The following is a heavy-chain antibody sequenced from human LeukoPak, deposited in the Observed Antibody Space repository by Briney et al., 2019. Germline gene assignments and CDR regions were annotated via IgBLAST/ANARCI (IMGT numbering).Heavy chain of an antibody. CDR1: GGSISTSSYY. CDR3: ASTRRAAVAGRFDS. J-gene: IGHJ4*02. CDR2: ISSSSSYT. V-gene: IGHV3-11*03. Sequence: LSLTCTVSGGSISTSSYYWGWIRQAPGKGLEWVSYISSSSSYTNYADSVKGRFTISRDNAKNSLYLQMNSLRAEDTAVYYCASTRRAAVAGRFDSWGQGTLVTVSS. D-gene: IGHD6-19*01.